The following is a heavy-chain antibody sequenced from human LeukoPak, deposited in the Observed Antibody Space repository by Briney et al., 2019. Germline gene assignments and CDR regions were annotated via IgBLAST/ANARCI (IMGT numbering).Heavy chain of an antibody. Sequence: LAGGSLRLSCAASGLTFSSYWMSWVRQAPGKGLEWVANIKKDGSEMYYVDSVKGRFTISRDNAKNSLYLQMNSLRAEDTAVYYCEGSAGYWGQGTLVTVSS. V-gene: IGHV3-7*01. CDR2: IKKDGSEM. CDR1: GLTFSSYW. CDR3: EGSAGY. J-gene: IGHJ4*02.